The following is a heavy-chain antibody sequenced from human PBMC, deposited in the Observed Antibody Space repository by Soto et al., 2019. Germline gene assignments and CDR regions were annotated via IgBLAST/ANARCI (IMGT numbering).Heavy chain of an antibody. CDR2: IYHSGST. CDR1: DYSISSGFY. CDR3: ARASYGDYAAYYYVMDV. D-gene: IGHD4-17*01. J-gene: IGHJ6*02. V-gene: IGHV4-38-2*01. Sequence: SETLSLTCAVSDYSISSGFYWGWIRQPPGKGLEWIGNIYHSGSTYHNPSLKSRVTISVDTSKNQFSLKLRSVTAADTAVYYCARASYGDYAAYYYVMDVWGQGTTVTVSS.